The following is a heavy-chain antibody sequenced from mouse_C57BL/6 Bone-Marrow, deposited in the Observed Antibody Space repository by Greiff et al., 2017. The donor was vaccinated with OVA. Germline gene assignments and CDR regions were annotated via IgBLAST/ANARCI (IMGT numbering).Heavy chain of an antibody. V-gene: IGHV1-53*01. Sequence: QVQLQQSGTELVKPGASVKLSCKASGYTFTSYWMHWVKQRPGQGLEWIGNINPSNGGTNYNEKFKSKATLTVDKSSSTAYMQLSSLTSEDSAVYYCAIWGLAQAWFAYWGQGTLVTVSA. D-gene: IGHD3-3*01. CDR3: AIWGLAQAWFAY. CDR1: GYTFTSYW. J-gene: IGHJ3*01. CDR2: INPSNGGT.